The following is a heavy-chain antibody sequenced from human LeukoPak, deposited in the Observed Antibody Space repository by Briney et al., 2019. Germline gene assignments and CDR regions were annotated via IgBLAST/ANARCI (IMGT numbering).Heavy chain of an antibody. D-gene: IGHD6-13*01. CDR2: ISWNSGSI. J-gene: IGHJ4*02. V-gene: IGHV3-9*01. CDR3: AKDLRYSSSWPGGD. CDR1: GFTFDDYA. Sequence: GRSLRLSCAASGFTFDDYAMHWVRQATGKGLEWVSGISWNSGSIGYADSVKGRFTISRDNAKNSLYLQMNSLRAEDTALYYCAKDLRYSSSWPGGDWGQGTLVTVSS.